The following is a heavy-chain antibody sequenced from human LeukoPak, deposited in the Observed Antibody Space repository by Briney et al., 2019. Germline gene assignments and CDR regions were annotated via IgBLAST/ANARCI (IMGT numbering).Heavy chain of an antibody. D-gene: IGHD3-22*01. CDR2: IYYSGST. Sequence: SETLSLTCTVSSGSISSGGYYWSWIRQHPGKGLEWIGYIYYSGSTYYNPSLKSRVTISVDTSKNQFSLKLSSVTAADTAVYYCASLSSGYYGRNFDYWGQGTLVTVSS. J-gene: IGHJ4*02. CDR3: ASLSSGYYGRNFDY. CDR1: SGSISSGGYY. V-gene: IGHV4-31*03.